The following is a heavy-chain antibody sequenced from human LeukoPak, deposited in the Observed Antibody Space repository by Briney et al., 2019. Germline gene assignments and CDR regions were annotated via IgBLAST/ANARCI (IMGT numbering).Heavy chain of an antibody. Sequence: GKSLKISCKASGYSFTSYWIGWVRQMPGKGLEWMGIIDPSDTETRYTPSFQGQVTISVDKSLTTADLQWNSLKASGTAMYYCARQTAMGRSGDYWGQGTLVTVSS. CDR1: GYSFTSYW. V-gene: IGHV5-51*01. CDR2: IDPSDTET. D-gene: IGHD5-18*01. CDR3: ARQTAMGRSGDY. J-gene: IGHJ4*02.